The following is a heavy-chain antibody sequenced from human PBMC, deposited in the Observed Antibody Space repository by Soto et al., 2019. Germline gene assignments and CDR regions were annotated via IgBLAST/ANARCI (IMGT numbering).Heavy chain of an antibody. CDR1: GFTLSRYA. V-gene: IGHV3-30-3*01. CDR2: ISYDGSNK. J-gene: IGHJ4*02. Sequence: AGGALRHSWGGSGFTLSRYAKLRGRPAPGKGLEWVAVISYDGSNKYYADSVKGRFTISRDNSKNTLYLQMNSLRAEDTAVYYCARGHSSGFSSDYWGQGTLVTVSS. CDR3: ARGHSSGFSSDY. D-gene: IGHD3-22*01.